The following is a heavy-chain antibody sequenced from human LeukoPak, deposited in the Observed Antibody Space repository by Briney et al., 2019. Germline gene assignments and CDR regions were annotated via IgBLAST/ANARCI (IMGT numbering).Heavy chain of an antibody. V-gene: IGHV1-8*01. CDR2: MNPNSGNT. Sequence: GASVKVSCKASGYTFTSYDINWVRQATGQGLEWMGWMNPNSGNTGYAQKFQGGVTMTRNTSISTAYMELSSLRSEDTAVYYCARMQSLNDFWSGYSASGWFDPWGQGTLVTVSS. J-gene: IGHJ5*02. CDR1: GYTFTSYD. CDR3: ARMQSLNDFWSGYSASGWFDP. D-gene: IGHD3-3*01.